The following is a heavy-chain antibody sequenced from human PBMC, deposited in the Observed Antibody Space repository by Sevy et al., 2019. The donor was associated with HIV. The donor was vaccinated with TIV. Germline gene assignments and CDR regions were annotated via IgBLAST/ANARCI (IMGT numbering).Heavy chain of an antibody. V-gene: IGHV3-7*03. D-gene: IGHD1-26*01. Sequence: GGSLRLSCVASGFTFRNFWMSWVRQAPGKGLECVADIKQDGSEAYYVDSVKGRFTISRDNAKNSLYLQMNSLRDEDTAMYLCVRDKEVGGSMLDAWGQGTPVTVSS. CDR2: IKQDGSEA. J-gene: IGHJ5*02. CDR1: GFTFRNFW. CDR3: VRDKEVGGSMLDA.